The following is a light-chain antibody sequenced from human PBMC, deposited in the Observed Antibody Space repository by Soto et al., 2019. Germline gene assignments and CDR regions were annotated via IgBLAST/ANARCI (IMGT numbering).Light chain of an antibody. CDR3: RQYGSSLPVV. CDR1: QSVSSSY. J-gene: IGKJ5*01. Sequence: EIVLTQSPATLSLYPGERATLSCRASQSVSSSYLAWYQQKPGQAPRLLIYGASSRATGIPDRFSGSGSGTDFTLTISRLEPEDFAVYYCRQYGSSLPVVFGQGTRLENK. CDR2: GAS. V-gene: IGKV3-20*01.